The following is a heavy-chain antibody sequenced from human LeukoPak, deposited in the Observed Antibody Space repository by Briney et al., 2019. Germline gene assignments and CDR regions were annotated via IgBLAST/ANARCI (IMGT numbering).Heavy chain of an antibody. CDR1: GFTFSSYG. CDR3: AKDQGYSGYDPLDY. Sequence: PGGSLRLSCAASGFTFSSYGMHWVRQAPDKGLEWMAVISSNGNNTYYADSVKGRFTISRDNSKNTLYLQMNSLRAEDTAVYYCAKDQGYSGYDPLDYWGQGTLVTVSS. V-gene: IGHV3-30*18. CDR2: ISSNGNNT. D-gene: IGHD5-12*01. J-gene: IGHJ4*02.